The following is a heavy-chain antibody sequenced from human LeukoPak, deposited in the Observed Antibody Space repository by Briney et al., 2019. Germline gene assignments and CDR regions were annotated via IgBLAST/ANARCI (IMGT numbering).Heavy chain of an antibody. Sequence: PGGSLRLSCEVSGFSFDVFTMYWVRQSPEKGLECVSFISWAGGITHYMDSVKGRFTISRDNNKNFLYLQMNDLRTEDTAIYYCAKGAVVTPGFFDYWGQGTLVTVSS. CDR1: GFSFDVFT. V-gene: IGHV3-43*01. J-gene: IGHJ4*02. D-gene: IGHD2-21*02. CDR3: AKGAVVTPGFFDY. CDR2: ISWAGGIT.